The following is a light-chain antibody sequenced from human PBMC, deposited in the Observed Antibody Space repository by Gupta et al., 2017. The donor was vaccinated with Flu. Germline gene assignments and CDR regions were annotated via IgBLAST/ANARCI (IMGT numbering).Light chain of an antibody. CDR3: SSYTTSDTWV. CDR2: EAS. CDR1: SSDVGGYDR. Sequence: QSALTQPASVSGSPGQSITISCTGTSSDVGGYDRVSWYQQSPGTAPKLMISEASNRPSGVPYRFSGSKTGNTASLTISGLQAEDEADYYCSSYTTSDTWVFGGGTKLTVL. V-gene: IGLV2-18*02. J-gene: IGLJ3*02.